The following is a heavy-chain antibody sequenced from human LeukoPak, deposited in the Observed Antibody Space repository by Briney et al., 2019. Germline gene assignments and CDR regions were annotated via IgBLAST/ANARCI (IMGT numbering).Heavy chain of an antibody. CDR2: MSGSGGST. CDR3: AKERWELLDDDAFDI. V-gene: IGHV3-23*01. CDR1: GFTFSDYA. J-gene: IGHJ3*02. D-gene: IGHD1-26*01. Sequence: GGSLRLSCAASGFTFSDYAMRWVRQAPGKGPEWVSAMSGSGGSTYYADSAKGRFTISRDNSKNTLYLQMNSLRAEDTAVYYCAKERWELLDDDAFDIWGQGTMVTVSS.